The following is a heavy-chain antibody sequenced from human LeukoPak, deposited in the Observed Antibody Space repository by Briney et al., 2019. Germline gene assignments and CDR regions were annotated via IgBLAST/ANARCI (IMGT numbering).Heavy chain of an antibody. CDR2: IYYSGST. Sequence: PSETLSLTCTVSGGSISSSSYCWGWIRQPPGKGLEWIGSIYYSGSTYYNPSLKSRVTISVDTSKNQFSLKLSSVTAADTAVYYCARQGISGWYLNVYFDYWGQGTLVTVSS. CDR3: ARQGISGWYLNVYFDY. CDR1: GGSISSSSYC. D-gene: IGHD6-19*01. J-gene: IGHJ4*02. V-gene: IGHV4-39*01.